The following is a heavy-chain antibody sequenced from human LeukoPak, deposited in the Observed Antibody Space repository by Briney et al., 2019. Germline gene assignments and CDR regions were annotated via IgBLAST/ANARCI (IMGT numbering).Heavy chain of an antibody. J-gene: IGHJ5*02. D-gene: IGHD3-10*01. CDR3: ARVRFGAITMVRGVKENRVNWVDP. CDR2: ISPYNGYT. V-gene: IGHV1-18*01. Sequence: ASVKVSCKASGYTFSNYGFSWARQAPGQGLEWMGWISPYNGYTNYAQKLQGRVTMTTDISTSTAYMELRSLRSDDTAVYYCARVRFGAITMVRGVKENRVNWVDPWGQGTLVTVSS. CDR1: GYTFSNYG.